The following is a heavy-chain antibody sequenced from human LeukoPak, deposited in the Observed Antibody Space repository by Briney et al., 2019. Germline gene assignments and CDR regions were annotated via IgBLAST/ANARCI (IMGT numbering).Heavy chain of an antibody. D-gene: IGHD3-10*01. CDR1: GFTFSSYG. CDR2: IRYDGSNK. Sequence: GGSLRLSCAASGFTFSSYGMHWVRQAPGKGLEWVAFIRYDGSNKYYADSVKGRFTISRDNSRNTLYLQMNSLRAEDTAVYYCASAHLRSRGGFDLWGRGTLVTVSS. V-gene: IGHV3-30*02. J-gene: IGHJ2*01. CDR3: ASAHLRSRGGFDL.